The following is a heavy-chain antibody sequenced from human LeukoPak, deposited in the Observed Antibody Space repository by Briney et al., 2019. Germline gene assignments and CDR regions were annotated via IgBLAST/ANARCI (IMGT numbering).Heavy chain of an antibody. CDR1: GGSFNGYS. J-gene: IGHJ4*02. V-gene: IGHV4-59*01. CDR3: ARLATGLFGY. CDR2: IYYSGST. Sequence: SETLSLACAVSGGSFNGYSYTWIRQPPGKGLEWIGYIYYSGSTNYNPSLKSRVTISVDTSKNQFSLKLSSVTAADTAVYYCARLATGLFGYWGQGTLVTVSS. D-gene: IGHD5-12*01.